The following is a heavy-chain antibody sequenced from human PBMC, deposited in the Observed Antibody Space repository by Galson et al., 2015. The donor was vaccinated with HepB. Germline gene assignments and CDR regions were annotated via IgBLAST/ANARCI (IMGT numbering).Heavy chain of an antibody. CDR3: ARKRWEYFDY. V-gene: IGHV1-3*04. D-gene: IGHD1-26*01. CDR2: INTGNGST. Sequence: SVKVSCKASGYIFTTYTIHWVRQAPGHGLEWMGWINTGNGSTKYSQKFQGRVTISRDTSASTAYMELTSLRSEDTAVYYCARKRWEYFDYWGQGTLVTVYS. J-gene: IGHJ4*02. CDR1: GYIFTTYT.